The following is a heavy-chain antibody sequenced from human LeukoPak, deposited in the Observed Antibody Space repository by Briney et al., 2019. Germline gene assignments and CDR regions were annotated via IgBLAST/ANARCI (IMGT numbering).Heavy chain of an antibody. D-gene: IGHD3-10*01. V-gene: IGHV3-7*01. CDR1: GFTFSSYW. J-gene: IGHJ4*02. Sequence: GGSLRLSCAASGFTFSSYWITWVRQAPGKGLEWVANIKQAGSEKYYVDSVKGRFTISRDNAKNSLYLQMNSLRAEDTAVYYCAGVRGGYYFDYWGQGTLVTVSS. CDR2: IKQAGSEK. CDR3: AGVRGGYYFDY.